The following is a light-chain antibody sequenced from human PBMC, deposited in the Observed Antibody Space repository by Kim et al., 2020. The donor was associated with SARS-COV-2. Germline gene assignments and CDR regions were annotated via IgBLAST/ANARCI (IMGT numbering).Light chain of an antibody. CDR3: QQYNSYSWT. Sequence: DIQMTQSPSTLSASVGDRVTITCRASQSISSWLAWYQQKPGKAPKLLIYKASSLESGVPSRFSGSGSGTESTLTISSLQPDDFATYYCQQYNSYSWTFGQGTKLEI. CDR2: KAS. CDR1: QSISSW. J-gene: IGKJ2*01. V-gene: IGKV1-5*03.